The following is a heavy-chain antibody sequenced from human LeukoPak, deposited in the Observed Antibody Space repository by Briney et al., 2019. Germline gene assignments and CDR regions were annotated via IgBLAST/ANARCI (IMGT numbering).Heavy chain of an antibody. Sequence: GRSLRLSCAAAGFTFRSYAIHWARQAPGKGLEWVAVISYDGSNKYYADSVNGRFTISRDNSNDSPYLQMNSLRAEDTAVYYCATRESWFIAGGGTWFDSWGQGTLVTVSS. D-gene: IGHD6-19*01. V-gene: IGHV3-30-3*01. CDR3: ATRESWFIAGGGTWFDS. CDR1: GFTFRSYA. CDR2: ISYDGSNK. J-gene: IGHJ5*01.